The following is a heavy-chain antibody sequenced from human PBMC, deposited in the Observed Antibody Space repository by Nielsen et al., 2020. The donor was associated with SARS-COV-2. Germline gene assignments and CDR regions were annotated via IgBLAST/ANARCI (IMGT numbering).Heavy chain of an antibody. Sequence: GESLKISCAASGFTFSSYSMNWVRQAPGKGLEWVSSISSSSSYIYYADSVKGRFTISRDNAKNSLYLQMNSLRAEDTAVYYCARDQNTVTTLDYMDVWGKGTTVTVSS. CDR3: ARDQNTVTTLDYMDV. D-gene: IGHD4-11*01. CDR1: GFTFSSYS. V-gene: IGHV3-21*01. J-gene: IGHJ6*03. CDR2: ISSSSSYI.